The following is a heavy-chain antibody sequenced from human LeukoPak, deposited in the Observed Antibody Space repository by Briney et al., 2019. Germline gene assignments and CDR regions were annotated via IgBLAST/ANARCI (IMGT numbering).Heavy chain of an antibody. CDR1: GYSISSGYY. D-gene: IGHD3-10*01. Sequence: SETLSLTCTVSGYSISSGYYWGWIRQSPGKGLEWIGNIHHSGNIYYNVSLKSRVTISVHTSNNQFSLKLSSVTAADTAVYYCARATMVRGRPLKYWGQGTLVTVSS. CDR3: ARATMVRGRPLKY. J-gene: IGHJ4*02. CDR2: IHHSGNI. V-gene: IGHV4-38-2*02.